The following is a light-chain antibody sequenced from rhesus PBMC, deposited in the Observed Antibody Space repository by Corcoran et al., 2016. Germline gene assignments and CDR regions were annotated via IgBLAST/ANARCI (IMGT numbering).Light chain of an antibody. J-gene: IGKJ4*01. CDR2: GAS. CDR1: QSVCSY. V-gene: IGKV3-24*04. Sequence: ETVVTQSPATLSLSPGERATLSCRASQSVCSYLAWYQQKPGQAPRLLIDGASSRATGIPDRFSGSGSGTDFPLTISILEPEDVRVYYCQQSSNLLAFGGGTKVELK. CDR3: QQSSNLLA.